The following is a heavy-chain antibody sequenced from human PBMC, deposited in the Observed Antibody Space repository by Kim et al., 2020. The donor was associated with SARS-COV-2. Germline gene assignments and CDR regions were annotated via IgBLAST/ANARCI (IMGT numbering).Heavy chain of an antibody. J-gene: IGHJ6*02. D-gene: IGHD3-10*01. V-gene: IGHV3-23*01. Sequence: YADSVRGLFTISRDISKSTLYLQMNSLGAEDTALYYCAKDVGGYSGMDDWGQGTTVTVSS. CDR3: AKDVGGYSGMDD.